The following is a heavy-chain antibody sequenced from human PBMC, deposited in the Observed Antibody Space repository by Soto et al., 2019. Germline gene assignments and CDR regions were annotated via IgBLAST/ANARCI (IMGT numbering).Heavy chain of an antibody. V-gene: IGHV3-74*01. J-gene: IGHJ4*02. D-gene: IGHD6-13*01. CDR2: INSDGSST. CDR3: AIPSSSWYSIDY. CDR1: GFTFSSYW. Sequence: GGSLRLSCAASGFTFSSYWMHWVRQAPGKGLVWVSRINSDGSSTSYADSVKGRFTISRDNAKNTLYLQMNSLRAEDTAVYYCAIPSSSWYSIDYWGQGPLVTVS.